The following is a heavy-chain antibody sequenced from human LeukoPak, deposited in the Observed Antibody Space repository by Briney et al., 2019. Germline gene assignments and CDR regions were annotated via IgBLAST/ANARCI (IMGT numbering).Heavy chain of an antibody. J-gene: IGHJ4*02. CDR2: IKESGTT. V-gene: IGHV1-46*01. Sequence: ASVKVSCKASGYSFTTYHIHWVRQAPGQGLEWMGIIKESGTTMYPQKFQGRVTMTRDTSTSTVYMEVSSLRSEDTAVYYCARESPHAFYFDYWGQGTLVTVSS. CDR1: GYSFTTYH. CDR3: ARESPHAFYFDY.